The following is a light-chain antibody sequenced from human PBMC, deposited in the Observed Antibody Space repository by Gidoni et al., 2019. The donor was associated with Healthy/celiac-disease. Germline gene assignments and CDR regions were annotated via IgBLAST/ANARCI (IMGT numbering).Light chain of an antibody. V-gene: IGKV3-20*01. J-gene: IGKJ1*01. Sequence: IVLTQSPGTLSLSPGERANLPCRASQSVSRSYLAWYQQKPGQAPRLLIYGASSRATGIPDRFSGSGSGTDFTLTISRLEPEDFAVYYCQQYGSSPGTFGQGTKVEIK. CDR3: QQYGSSPGT. CDR1: QSVSRSY. CDR2: GAS.